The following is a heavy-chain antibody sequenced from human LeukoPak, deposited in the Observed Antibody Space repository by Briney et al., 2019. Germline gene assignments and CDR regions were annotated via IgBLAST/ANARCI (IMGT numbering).Heavy chain of an antibody. CDR3: ARGPTVTHDAFDI. V-gene: IGHV4-39*07. D-gene: IGHD4-17*01. J-gene: IGHJ3*02. Sequence: SETLSLTCTVSGGSISSSSYYWGWIRQPPGKGLEWIGSIYYSGSTYYNPSLKSRVTISVDTSKNQFSLKLSSVAAADTAVYYCARGPTVTHDAFDIWGQGTMVTVSS. CDR1: GGSISSSSYY. CDR2: IYYSGST.